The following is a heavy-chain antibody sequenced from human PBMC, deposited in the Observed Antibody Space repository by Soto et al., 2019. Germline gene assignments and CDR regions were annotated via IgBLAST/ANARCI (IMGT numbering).Heavy chain of an antibody. J-gene: IGHJ5*02. CDR1: GFKFSNAG. V-gene: IGHV3-30-3*01. Sequence: GSLRLSSAASGFKFSNAGMSWVRQAPGKGLEWVAVISYDGSNKYYADSVKGRFTISRDNSKNTLYLQMNSLRAEDTAVYYCARDLGFLEWFFDPWGQGTLVTRLL. D-gene: IGHD3-3*01. CDR2: ISYDGSNK. CDR3: ARDLGFLEWFFDP.